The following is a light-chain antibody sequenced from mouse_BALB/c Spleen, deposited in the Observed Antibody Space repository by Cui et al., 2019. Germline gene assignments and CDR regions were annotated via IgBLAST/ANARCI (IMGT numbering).Light chain of an antibody. J-gene: IGKJ1*01. V-gene: IGKV6-25*01. CDR3: QQHNSTPWT. CDR2: WAS. Sequence: DIVMTPSHILMSTSVGDRVSITCKASQDVSTAVAWYQQKPGQSPKLLIYWASTRQTGVHDRFTGSRSGTDYTLTISSVQAEDLALYYCQQHNSTPWTFGGGTKLEIK. CDR1: QDVSTA.